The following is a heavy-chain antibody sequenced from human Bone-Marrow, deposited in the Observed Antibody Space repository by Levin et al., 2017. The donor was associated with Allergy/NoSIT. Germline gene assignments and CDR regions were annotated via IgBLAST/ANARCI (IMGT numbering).Heavy chain of an antibody. CDR2: IYTTGST. CDR3: ARDRLASLYYYSMDG. V-gene: IGHV4-61*02. CDR1: GGSISSGRYY. Sequence: PSETLSLTCSVSGGSISSGRYYFTWVRQSAGTGLEWIGRIYTTGSTNYNPSLESRVTISRDTFKKEVYLTLSSVTAADTAVYYCARDRLASLYYYSMDGWGRGTTVIVSS. J-gene: IGHJ6*03.